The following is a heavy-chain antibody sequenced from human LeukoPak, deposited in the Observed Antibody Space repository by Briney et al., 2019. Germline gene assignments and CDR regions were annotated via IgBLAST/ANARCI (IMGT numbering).Heavy chain of an antibody. CDR1: GFTFSSYA. Sequence: PGGSLRLSCAASGFTFSSYAMHWVRQAPGKGLEWVAVISYDGSNKYYADSVKGRFTISRDNSKNTLYLQMNSLRAEDTAVYYCAREQYDSSGYFGYWGQGTLVTVSS. J-gene: IGHJ4*02. CDR3: AREQYDSSGYFGY. V-gene: IGHV3-30*04. CDR2: ISYDGSNK. D-gene: IGHD3-22*01.